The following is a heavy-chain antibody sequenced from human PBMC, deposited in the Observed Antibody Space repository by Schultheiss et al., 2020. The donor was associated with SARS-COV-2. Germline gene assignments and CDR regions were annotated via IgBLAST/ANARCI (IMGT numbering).Heavy chain of an antibody. J-gene: IGHJ5*02. V-gene: IGHV3-21*01. CDR2: ISSSSSYI. D-gene: IGHD3-10*01. Sequence: GGSLRLSCAASGFTFSSYSMNWVRQAPGKGLEWVSSISSSSSYIYYADSVKGRFTISRDNAKNSLYLQMNSLRAEDTAVYYCARGRPITMVRGVKVSGWFDPWGQGTLVTVSS. CDR3: ARGRPITMVRGVKVSGWFDP. CDR1: GFTFSSYS.